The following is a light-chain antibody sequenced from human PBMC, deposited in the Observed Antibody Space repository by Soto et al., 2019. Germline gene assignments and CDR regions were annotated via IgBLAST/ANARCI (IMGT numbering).Light chain of an antibody. CDR2: GAS. J-gene: IGKJ1*01. V-gene: IGKV3D-15*01. CDR3: QQYNKWPLT. CDR1: QSVSSN. Sequence: EIVMTQSPATLSVSPGERATFSCRASQSVSSNLAWYQQKPGQAPRLLIYGASSRATGIPDRFSGSGSGTDFTLTISRLEPEDFTVFYCQQYNKWPLTFGQGTKVDIK.